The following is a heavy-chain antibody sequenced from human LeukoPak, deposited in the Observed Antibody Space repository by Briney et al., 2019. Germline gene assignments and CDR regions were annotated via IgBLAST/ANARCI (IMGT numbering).Heavy chain of an antibody. Sequence: APVTVSCKASGYTFTSYYMHWVRQAPGQGLEWMGIINPSGGSTSYAQKFQGRVTMTRDTSTSTVYMELSSLRSEDTAVYYCARDPRHGYSYGYSYCDYWGQGTLVTVSS. CDR3: ARDPRHGYSYGYSYCDY. CDR1: GYTFTSYY. J-gene: IGHJ4*02. V-gene: IGHV1-46*01. D-gene: IGHD5-18*01. CDR2: INPSGGST.